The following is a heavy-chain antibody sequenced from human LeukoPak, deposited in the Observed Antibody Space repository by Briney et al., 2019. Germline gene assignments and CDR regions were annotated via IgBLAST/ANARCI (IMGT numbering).Heavy chain of an antibody. CDR1: VYTFTSYG. CDR3: ARGVNGYSSGWYADY. V-gene: IGHV1-18*01. Sequence: ASVTLSCTSSVYTFTSYGISWVRQAPGQGLEWMGWISAYNGNTNYAQKLQGRVTMTTDTSTSTAYMELRSLRSDDTAVYYCARGVNGYSSGWYADYWGQGTLVTVSS. J-gene: IGHJ4*02. CDR2: ISAYNGNT. D-gene: IGHD6-19*01.